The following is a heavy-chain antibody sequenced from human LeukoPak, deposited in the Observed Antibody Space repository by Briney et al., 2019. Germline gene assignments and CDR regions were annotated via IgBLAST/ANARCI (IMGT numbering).Heavy chain of an antibody. V-gene: IGHV1-8*02. CDR2: MNPNSGNT. CDR1: GYTFTSYD. CDR3: ARGGRWELPRPYAFDI. J-gene: IGHJ3*02. Sequence: ASVKVSCKASGYTFTSYDINWVRQATGQGLEWMGWMNPNSGNTGYAQNLQGRVTMTTDTSTSTAYMELRSLRSDDTAVYYCARGGRWELPRPYAFDIWGQGTMVTVSS. D-gene: IGHD1-26*01.